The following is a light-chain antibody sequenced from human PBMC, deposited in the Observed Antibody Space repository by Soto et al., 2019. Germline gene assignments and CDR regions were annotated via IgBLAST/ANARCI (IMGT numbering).Light chain of an antibody. Sequence: QSALTQPRSVSGSPGQSVTISCTGTTGDVGSYNYVSWYQQHPGKAPKLMIYDVAERPSGVPDRFSGSRSGITASLTISGLQAADEADYYCCSFAGTSTWVFGGGTKLTVL. CDR1: TGDVGSYNY. CDR3: CSFAGTSTWV. J-gene: IGLJ3*02. CDR2: DVA. V-gene: IGLV2-11*01.